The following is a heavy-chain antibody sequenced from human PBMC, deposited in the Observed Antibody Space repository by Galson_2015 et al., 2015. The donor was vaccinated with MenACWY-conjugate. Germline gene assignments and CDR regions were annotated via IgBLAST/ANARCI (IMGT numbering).Heavy chain of an antibody. Sequence: SLRLSCAASGFIFSSYAMSWVRQAPGKGLEWVSSISATSASIYYADSVKGRFTISRDNAKNSLYLQMNSLRAEDTAVYYCARTAGSVPPWGLGTLVTVSS. J-gene: IGHJ5*02. V-gene: IGHV3-21*01. D-gene: IGHD6-13*01. CDR3: ARTAGSVPP. CDR2: ISATSASI. CDR1: GFIFSSYA.